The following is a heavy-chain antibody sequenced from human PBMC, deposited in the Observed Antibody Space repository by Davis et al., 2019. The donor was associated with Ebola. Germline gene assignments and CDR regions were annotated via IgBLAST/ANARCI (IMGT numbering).Heavy chain of an antibody. V-gene: IGHV3-7*03. CDR1: GLTFSSYW. D-gene: IGHD3-10*01. Sequence: PAGSLSLSCAASGLTFSSYWFSWVRHAPGTGLERVANIKQDGSEKYYVDPVKGRFTISRDNAKNSLYLQMNSLRAEDTALYYCAKGSGLYCYYGMDVWGQGTTVTVSS. CDR3: AKGSGLYCYYGMDV. CDR2: IKQDGSEK. J-gene: IGHJ6*02.